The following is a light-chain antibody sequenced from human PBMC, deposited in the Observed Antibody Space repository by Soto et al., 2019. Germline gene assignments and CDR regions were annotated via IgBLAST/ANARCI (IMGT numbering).Light chain of an antibody. V-gene: IGLV2-23*02. J-gene: IGLJ1*01. CDR3: CSYAGSSTFV. CDR1: SSDVGNYNL. Sequence: QSALAQPASVSWSPGQSITISCTGTSSDVGNYNLVSWYQQHPGKAPKLIIYEVSKRPSGVSNRFSGSKSGNTASLTISGLQAEDEADYYCCSYAGSSTFVFGNGTKVTVL. CDR2: EVS.